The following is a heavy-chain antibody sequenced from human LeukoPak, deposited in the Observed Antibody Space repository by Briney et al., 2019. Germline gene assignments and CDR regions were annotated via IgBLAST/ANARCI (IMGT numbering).Heavy chain of an antibody. CDR2: INHSGST. CDR3: ARRGYYYGSLRGWFDP. Sequence: SETLSLTCAVYGGSFSGYYWSWIRQPPGKGLEWIGEINHSGSTNYDPSLKSRVTISVDTSKNQFSLKLSSVTAADTAVYYCARRGYYYGSLRGWFDPWGQGTLVTVSS. CDR1: GGSFSGYY. D-gene: IGHD3-10*01. V-gene: IGHV4-34*01. J-gene: IGHJ5*02.